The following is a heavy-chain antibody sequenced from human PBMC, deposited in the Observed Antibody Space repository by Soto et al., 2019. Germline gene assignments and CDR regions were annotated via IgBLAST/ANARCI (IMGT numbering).Heavy chain of an antibody. Sequence: PSETLSLTCTVSGGSISSYYWSWIRQPPGKGLEWIGYIYYSGSTNYNPSLKSRVTISVDTSKNQFSLKLGSVTAADTAVCYCARSELRFSFDYWGQGTLVTGLL. CDR3: ARSELRFSFDY. D-gene: IGHD1-7*01. CDR1: GGSISSYY. CDR2: IYYSGST. J-gene: IGHJ4*02. V-gene: IGHV4-59*01.